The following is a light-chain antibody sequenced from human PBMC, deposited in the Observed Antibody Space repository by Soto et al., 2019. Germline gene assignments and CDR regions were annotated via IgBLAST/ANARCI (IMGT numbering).Light chain of an antibody. CDR1: QSLSRR. J-gene: IGKJ1*01. V-gene: IGKV1-5*01. CDR2: DAT. Sequence: EIRMTQSASTLSASVGDGVTIXCRASQSLSRRLDWYQQKAGEARKRLIDDATSLESGVPSRFSGSGSGKEFTLTISSLQPDDFATYECQQYSSYWTFAQGTKVDIK. CDR3: QQYSSYWT.